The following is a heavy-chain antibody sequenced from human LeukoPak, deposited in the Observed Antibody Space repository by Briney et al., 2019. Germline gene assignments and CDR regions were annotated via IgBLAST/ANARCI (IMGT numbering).Heavy chain of an antibody. CDR2: ISGSGGST. V-gene: IGHV3-23*01. CDR3: AILTYSSGLDY. J-gene: IGHJ4*02. CDR1: GFTFSSYS. Sequence: GGSLRLSCAASGFTFSSYSMNWVRQAPGKGLEWVSAISGSGGSTYYADSVKGRFTISRDNSKNTLYLQMNSLRAEDTAVYYCAILTYSSGLDYWGQGTLVTVSS. D-gene: IGHD6-19*01.